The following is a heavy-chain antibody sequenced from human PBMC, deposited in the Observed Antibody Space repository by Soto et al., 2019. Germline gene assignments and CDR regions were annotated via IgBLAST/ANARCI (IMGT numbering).Heavy chain of an antibody. CDR1: GFTFSSYA. D-gene: IGHD7-27*01. CDR2: IRGSGGST. CDR3: SKVSTGDRGFGAFDI. V-gene: IGHV3-23*01. J-gene: IGHJ3*02. Sequence: GGSLRLSCAASGFTFSSYAMSWVRQAPGKGLEWVSAIRGSGGSTYYADSVKGRFTISRDNSKNTLYLQMNSLRAEDTAVYFCSKVSTGDRGFGAFDIWGQGTMVTVSS.